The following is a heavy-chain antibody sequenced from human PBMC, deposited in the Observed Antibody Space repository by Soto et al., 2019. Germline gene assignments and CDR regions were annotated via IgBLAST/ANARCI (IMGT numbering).Heavy chain of an antibody. CDR2: ISGSGGTT. V-gene: IGHV3-23*01. J-gene: IGHJ4*02. Sequence: EVQLLESGGGLVQPGGSLRLSCAASGFTFSTYAMSWVRQAPGKGPEGVSAISGSGGTTYYADSVKGRFTLSIDNSKDSPYLQMISIRAEDTALYFYAKHSSGSNLFDNCCQGTQVTVFS. CDR3: AKHSSGSNLFDN. CDR1: GFTFSTYA. D-gene: IGHD6-19*01.